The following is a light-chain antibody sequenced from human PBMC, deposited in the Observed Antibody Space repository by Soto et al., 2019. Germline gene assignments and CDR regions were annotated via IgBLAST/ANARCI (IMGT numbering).Light chain of an antibody. J-gene: IGLJ1*01. CDR3: NSHASGAFRV. CDR1: SSDVGRYNH. V-gene: IGLV2-14*01. CDR2: EVS. Sequence: QSALTQPASVSGSPGQSITISCTGTSSDVGRYNHVSWYQHHPGKAPKLLISEVSKRPSGVSNRFSGSKSDYTASLTISLLQAEDEADYYCNSHASGAFRVFGTGTKLTVL.